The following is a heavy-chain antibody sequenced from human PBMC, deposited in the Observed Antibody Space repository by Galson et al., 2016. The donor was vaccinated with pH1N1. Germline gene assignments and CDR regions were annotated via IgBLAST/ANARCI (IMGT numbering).Heavy chain of an antibody. J-gene: IGHJ6*04. CDR1: GFTFTSYW. CDR2: IKQDGSET. CDR3: VRDRRFLDDYYYGMDV. Sequence: SLRLSCAASGFTFTSYWMNWVRQAPGKGLEWVANIKQDGSETYYVASVKGRFTISRDNAKTSVYLQMNSLRAEDTAVYYCVRDRRFLDDYYYGMDVWGYGTTVTVSS. D-gene: IGHD3/OR15-3a*01. V-gene: IGHV3-7*01.